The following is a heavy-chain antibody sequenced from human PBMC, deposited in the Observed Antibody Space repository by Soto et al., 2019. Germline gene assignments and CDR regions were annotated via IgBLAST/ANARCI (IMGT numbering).Heavy chain of an antibody. CDR3: VRLHYDRGGPRDY. Sequence: PGGSLRLSCAASGFTFSDHYMDWVRQAPGKGLEWVGRIRNKARSDTTEYAASVKGRFTISRDDSQNSLYLQMNSLKSEDTAVYFCVRLHYDRGGPRDYWGQGTLVTVSS. V-gene: IGHV3-72*01. D-gene: IGHD3-22*01. CDR1: GFTFSDHY. CDR2: IRNKARSDTT. J-gene: IGHJ4*02.